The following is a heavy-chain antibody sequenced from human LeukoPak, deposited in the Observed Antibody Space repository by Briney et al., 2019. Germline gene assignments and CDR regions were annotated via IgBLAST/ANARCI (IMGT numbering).Heavy chain of an antibody. Sequence: GGSLRLSCAASGFTFSSYWMSWVRQAPGKGLEWVANIKQDGSEKYYVDSVKGRFTISRDNAKNSLYLQMNSLRAEDTAVYYCARRVGLLAAAAPIPSWFDPWGQGTLVTVSS. CDR1: GFTFSSYW. CDR2: IKQDGSEK. D-gene: IGHD6-13*01. J-gene: IGHJ5*02. CDR3: ARRVGLLAAAAPIPSWFDP. V-gene: IGHV3-7*01.